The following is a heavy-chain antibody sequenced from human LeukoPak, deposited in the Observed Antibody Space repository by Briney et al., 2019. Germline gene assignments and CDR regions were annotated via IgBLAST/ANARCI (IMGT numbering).Heavy chain of an antibody. J-gene: IGHJ4*02. CDR2: IRSKAYGGTT. CDR3: TRDLAEGY. CDR1: GFAFGDYA. V-gene: IGHV3-49*04. D-gene: IGHD2-15*01. Sequence: GGSLRLSCTASGFAFGDYAMSWVRQAPGKGLEWVGFIRSKAYGGTTEYAASVKGRFTISRDDSKSIAYLQMNSLKTEDTAVYYCTRDLAEGYWGQGTLVTVSS.